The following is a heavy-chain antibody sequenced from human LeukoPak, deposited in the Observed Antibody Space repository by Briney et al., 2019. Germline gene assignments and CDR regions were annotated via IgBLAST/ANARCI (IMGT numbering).Heavy chain of an antibody. CDR3: ARDRRTTMVRGKNWFDP. J-gene: IGHJ5*02. CDR1: GYTFTGYY. V-gene: IGHV1-2*02. Sequence: ASVKVSCKASGYTFTGYYMHWVRQAPGQGLEWMGWINPNSGGTNYAQKFQGRVTMTRDTSISTAYMELSRLRSDDTAVYYCARDRRTTMVRGKNWFDPWGQGTLVTVSS. CDR2: INPNSGGT. D-gene: IGHD3-10*01.